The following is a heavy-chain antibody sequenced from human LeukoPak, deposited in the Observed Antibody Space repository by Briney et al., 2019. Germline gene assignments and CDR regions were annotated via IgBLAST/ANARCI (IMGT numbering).Heavy chain of an antibody. J-gene: IGHJ1*01. Sequence: ASVKVSCKASGYTFTGYYMHWVRQAPGQGLEWMGRINPNSGGTNYAQKFQGRVTMTGDTSISTAYMELSRLRSDDTAVYYCAVTTVTTGYFQHWGQGTLVTVSS. CDR1: GYTFTGYY. D-gene: IGHD4-17*01. CDR3: AVTTVTTGYFQH. CDR2: INPNSGGT. V-gene: IGHV1-2*06.